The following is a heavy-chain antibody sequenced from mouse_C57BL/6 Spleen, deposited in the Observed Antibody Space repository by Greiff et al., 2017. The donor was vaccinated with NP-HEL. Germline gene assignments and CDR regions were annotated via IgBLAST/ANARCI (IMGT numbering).Heavy chain of an antibody. CDR3: ARGGHSNCFAY. CDR1: GYTFTDYY. Sequence: VQLQQSGPVLVKPGASVKMSCKASGYTFTDYYMNWVKQSHGKSLEWIGVINPYNGGTSYNQKFKGKATLTVDKSSSTAYMELNSLTSEDSAVYYCARGGHSNCFAYWGQGTLVTVSA. D-gene: IGHD2-5*01. CDR2: INPYNGGT. V-gene: IGHV1-19*01. J-gene: IGHJ3*01.